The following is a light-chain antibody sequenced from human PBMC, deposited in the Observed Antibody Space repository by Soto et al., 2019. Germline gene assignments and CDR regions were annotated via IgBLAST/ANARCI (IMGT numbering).Light chain of an antibody. Sequence: DIRMTQSPSSFSASTGDRVAITCRASQSVSRWLAWYKQKPGKAPKILINEASSLERGVPSRISASGSGTEFTLTISSLQPDDSATYYCQQYEVSPWTFGRGTKVDIK. J-gene: IGKJ1*01. CDR3: QQYEVSPWT. V-gene: IGKV1-5*01. CDR2: EAS. CDR1: QSVSRW.